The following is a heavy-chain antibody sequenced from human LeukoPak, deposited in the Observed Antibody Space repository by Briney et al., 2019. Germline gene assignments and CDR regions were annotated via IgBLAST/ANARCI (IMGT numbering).Heavy chain of an antibody. D-gene: IGHD1-26*01. J-gene: IGHJ4*02. CDR3: TRVHGGGTWTFLY. V-gene: IGHV1-46*01. CDR2: INPSGGST. CDR1: GYTFTSYY. Sequence: ASVKVSCKASGYTFTSYYMHWVRQAPGQGLEWMGMINPSGGSTTYAQKFQGRVTMTRDTSTSTVYMELSSLRFEDTAVYYCTRVHGGGTWTFLYWGQGTLVTVSS.